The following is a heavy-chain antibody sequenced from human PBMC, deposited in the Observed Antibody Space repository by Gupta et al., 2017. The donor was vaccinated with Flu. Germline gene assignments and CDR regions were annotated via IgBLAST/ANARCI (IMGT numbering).Heavy chain of an antibody. J-gene: IGHJ4*02. CDR2: ITHDGSSK. CDR1: GFTFSSSY. D-gene: IGHD4-17*01. Sequence: AASGFTFSSSYLQWVRQAPGKGLVWVSRITHDGSSKTYAESVKGRFTISRDNAKNTLYLQMTSLGADDTAVYYCATVTSGCWGQGNLVTVAS. V-gene: IGHV3-74*03. CDR3: ATVTSGC.